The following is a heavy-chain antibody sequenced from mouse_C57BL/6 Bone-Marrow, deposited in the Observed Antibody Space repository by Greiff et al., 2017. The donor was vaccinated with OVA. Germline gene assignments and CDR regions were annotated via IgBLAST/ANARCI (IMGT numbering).Heavy chain of an antibody. D-gene: IGHD6-1*01. CDR2: IRNKANGYTT. CDR1: GFTFTDYY. V-gene: IGHV7-3*01. CDR3: ARWPHYFDY. Sequence: EVKLVESGGGLVQPGGSLSLSCAASGFTFTDYYMSWVRQPPGKALEWLGFIRNKANGYTTEYSASVKGRFTISRDNSQSILYLQMNALRAEDSATYYCARWPHYFDYWGQGTTLTVSS. J-gene: IGHJ2*01.